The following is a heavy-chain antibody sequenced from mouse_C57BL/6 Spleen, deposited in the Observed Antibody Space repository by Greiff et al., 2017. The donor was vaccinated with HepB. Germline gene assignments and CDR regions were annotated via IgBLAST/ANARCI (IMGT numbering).Heavy chain of an antibody. CDR1: GYAFSSSW. J-gene: IGHJ4*01. CDR2: IYPGDGDT. D-gene: IGHD3-2*02. Sequence: QVQLQQSGPELVKPGASVKISCKASGYAFSSSWMNWVKQRPGKGLEWIGRIYPGDGDTNYNGKFKGKATLTADKSSSTAYMQLSSLTSEDSAVYFCAREKRKTAQTEAMDYWGQGTSVTVSS. CDR3: AREKRKTAQTEAMDY. V-gene: IGHV1-82*01.